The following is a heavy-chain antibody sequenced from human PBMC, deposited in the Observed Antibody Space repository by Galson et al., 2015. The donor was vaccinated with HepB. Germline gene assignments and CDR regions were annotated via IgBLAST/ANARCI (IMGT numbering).Heavy chain of an antibody. CDR3: AKEGIAVAGTGFDY. D-gene: IGHD6-19*01. V-gene: IGHV3-30*18. CDR2: ISKDGSNK. Sequence: SLRLSCAASGFTFSRDSMHWVRQAPGKGLEWVAVISKDGSNKYYVDSVKGRFTVSRDNSKNTLYLQMNSLRAEDTAVYYCAKEGIAVAGTGFDYWGQGTLVTVSS. J-gene: IGHJ4*02. CDR1: GFTFSRDS.